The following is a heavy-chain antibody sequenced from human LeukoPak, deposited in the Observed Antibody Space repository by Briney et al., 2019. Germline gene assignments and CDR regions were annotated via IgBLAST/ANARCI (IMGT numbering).Heavy chain of an antibody. CDR2: IKQDGSET. D-gene: IGHD2-8*01. J-gene: IGHJ4*02. Sequence: GGSLRLSCAASGSTFTTYWMSWVRQAPGKGLEWVANIKQDGSETFYVDSVKGRFTISRDNARNSVYLQMNSLRAEDTAAYYCARLMFLWPPIYFDYWGQGTLVTVSS. CDR3: ARLMFLWPPIYFDY. V-gene: IGHV3-7*01. CDR1: GSTFTTYW.